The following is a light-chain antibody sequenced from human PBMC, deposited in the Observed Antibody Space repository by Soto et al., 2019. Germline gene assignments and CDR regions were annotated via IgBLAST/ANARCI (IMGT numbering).Light chain of an antibody. J-gene: IGKJ1*01. Sequence: EIVLTQSPGTLSLSPGERATLSCRASQSVSNSYLAWYQQKPGQAPRLLIYAASTRATGIPERFSGSGSGTDFILTISRLEPEDFAGYHCHQYGSAPLTFGQGTKVEIK. V-gene: IGKV3-20*01. CDR3: HQYGSAPLT. CDR2: AAS. CDR1: QSVSNSY.